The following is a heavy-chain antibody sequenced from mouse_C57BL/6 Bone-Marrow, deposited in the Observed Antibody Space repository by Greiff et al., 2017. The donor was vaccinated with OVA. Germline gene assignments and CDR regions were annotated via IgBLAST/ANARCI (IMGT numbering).Heavy chain of an antibody. J-gene: IGHJ3*01. Sequence: QVQLQQPGAELVMPGASVKLSCKASGYTFTSYWMHWVKQRPGQGLEWIGEIDPSDSYTNYNQKFKGKSTLTVDKSSSTAYIQLSSLTSEDSAVYYCARSRANWDVAWFAYWGQGTLVTVSA. D-gene: IGHD4-1*01. CDR3: ARSRANWDVAWFAY. V-gene: IGHV1-69*01. CDR2: IDPSDSYT. CDR1: GYTFTSYW.